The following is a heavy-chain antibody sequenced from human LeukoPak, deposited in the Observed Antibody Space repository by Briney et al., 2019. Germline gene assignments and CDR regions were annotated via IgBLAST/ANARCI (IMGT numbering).Heavy chain of an antibody. CDR3: ATSPGVGYNSSPTCVDC. CDR2: TYNSGTT. V-gene: IGHV4-39*01. CDR1: GDSLSTSNSY. J-gene: IGHJ4*02. Sequence: ETLSLTCTVSGDSLSTSNSYWAWFRKPQGRGLEWFGSTYNSGTTSYNASVKRRVTISVHTSKNQFSLKFTSVTAAFTAVYYFATSPGVGYNSSPTCVDCWGQGTVVAVSS. D-gene: IGHD6-6*01.